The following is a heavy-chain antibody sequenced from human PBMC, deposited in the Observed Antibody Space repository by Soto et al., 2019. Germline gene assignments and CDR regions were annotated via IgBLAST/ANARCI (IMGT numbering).Heavy chain of an antibody. CDR1: GFTFSSYA. V-gene: IGHV3-23*01. CDR3: ARVFDTYYFDS. Sequence: GGSLRLSCAASGFTFSSYAMTWVRQAPGKGLEWVSSISGNGGTAYYADYVKGRFTISRDNSKKTLYLQMNSLRAEDTAVYYCARVFDTYYFDSWGQGNMVTVSA. J-gene: IGHJ4*02. CDR2: ISGNGGTA. D-gene: IGHD3-9*01.